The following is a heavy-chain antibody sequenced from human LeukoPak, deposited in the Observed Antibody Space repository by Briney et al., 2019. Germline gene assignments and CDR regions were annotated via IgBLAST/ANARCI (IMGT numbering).Heavy chain of an antibody. D-gene: IGHD2-2*03. V-gene: IGHV3-66*01. CDR1: GFTVSSSY. Sequence: GGSLRLSCTGSGFTVSSSYMSWVCQTPGKGLEWVSVMYSGGTTYYADSVKGRFTVSRDSSKNTVNLQMNSLRAEDTAVYYCARDRRDGYCLGHWGQGTLVTVSS. CDR3: ARDRRDGYCLGH. J-gene: IGHJ4*02. CDR2: MYSGGTT.